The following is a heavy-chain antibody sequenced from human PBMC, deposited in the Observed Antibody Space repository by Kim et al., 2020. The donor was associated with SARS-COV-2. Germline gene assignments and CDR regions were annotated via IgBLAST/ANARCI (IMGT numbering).Heavy chain of an antibody. Sequence: WGSLRLSCAASEFSFSNAWMNWVRQAPGKGLEWVCRIKSNTGGGTTEYAAPVEVRFIISRDDSENMLYMQMNGLKTEATAVYFCTTGHRSYDSVVSAHDWGQGTLVTVSS. CDR2: IKSNTGGGTT. D-gene: IGHD3-16*01. V-gene: IGHV3-15*01. CDR3: TTGHRSYDSVVSAHD. J-gene: IGHJ4*01. CDR1: EFSFSNAW.